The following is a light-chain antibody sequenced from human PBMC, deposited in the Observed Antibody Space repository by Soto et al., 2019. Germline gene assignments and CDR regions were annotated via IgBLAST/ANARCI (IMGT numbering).Light chain of an antibody. CDR2: DSS. CDR1: QVISRW. Sequence: EILMTPSPSTLSASVGDRVTITCRARQVISRWWSWYQQKPGKAPSLLIYDSSTLASGVPSRFSGSVSVTEFTLAISSLQPDEFATYYCQQYDTHSGTFGQGTRVEIK. V-gene: IGKV1-5*01. CDR3: QQYDTHSGT. J-gene: IGKJ1*01.